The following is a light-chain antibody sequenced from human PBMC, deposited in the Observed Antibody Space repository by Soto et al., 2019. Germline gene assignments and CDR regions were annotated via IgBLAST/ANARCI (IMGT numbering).Light chain of an antibody. CDR1: QSIRSY. Sequence: DIPMTQSPSSLSASVGDRVTITCRASQSIRSYLNWYQQKPGKAPKLLIYGASSLQSGVPSRFSGSGSGTDFTLTISSLQPEDFATYYCQQSYSTPWTFGQGTKVEIQ. J-gene: IGKJ1*01. V-gene: IGKV1-39*01. CDR2: GAS. CDR3: QQSYSTPWT.